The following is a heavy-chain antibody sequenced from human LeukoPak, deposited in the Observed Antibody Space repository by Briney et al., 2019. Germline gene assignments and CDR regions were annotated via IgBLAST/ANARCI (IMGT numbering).Heavy chain of an antibody. J-gene: IGHJ6*02. CDR1: GYTFTSYG. V-gene: IGHV1-18*01. D-gene: IGHD1-1*01. CDR3: ARDGAGTTFYYYYGMDV. CDR2: ISAYNGNT. Sequence: ASVKVSCKASGYTFTSYGISWVRQAPGQGLEWMGWISAYNGNTNYAQKLQGRVTMTTDTSTSTAYMELRSLRSDDTAVYYCARDGAGTTFYYYYGMDVWGQGTTVTVSS.